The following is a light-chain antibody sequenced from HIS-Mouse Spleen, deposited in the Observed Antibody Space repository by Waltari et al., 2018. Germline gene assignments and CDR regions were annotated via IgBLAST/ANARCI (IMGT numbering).Light chain of an antibody. CDR3: CSYAGSYTYV. Sequence: QSALTQPRSVSGSPGQSVTIPGTGTSSDVGGCNYVSWYQQPPGKPPKRMIYEVSRRPSGVPDRFSGSKSGNTASLTISGLQAEDEADYYCCSYAGSYTYVFGTGTKVTVL. CDR1: SSDVGGCNY. V-gene: IGLV2-11*01. J-gene: IGLJ1*01. CDR2: EVS.